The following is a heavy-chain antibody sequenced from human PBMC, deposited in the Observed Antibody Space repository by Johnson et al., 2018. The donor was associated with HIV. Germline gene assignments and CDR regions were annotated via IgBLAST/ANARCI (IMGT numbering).Heavy chain of an antibody. Sequence: QMQLVESGGGVVQPGRSLRLSCAASGFTFSSYAMHWVRQAPGKGLEWVAIISYDGSNKYYADSVKGRFTISRDNSKNTLYLQMNSLRAEDTAVYYCARGAFLKVYVSDDAFDIWGQGTMVTVSS. CDR1: GFTFSSYA. CDR2: ISYDGSNK. CDR3: ARGAFLKVYVSDDAFDI. D-gene: IGHD2-8*01. J-gene: IGHJ3*02. V-gene: IGHV3-30*03.